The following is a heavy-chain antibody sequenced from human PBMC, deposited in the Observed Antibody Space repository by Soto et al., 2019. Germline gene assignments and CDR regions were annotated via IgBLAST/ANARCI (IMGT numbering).Heavy chain of an antibody. CDR2: IYPGDSDT. CDR1: GYSFTSYW. Sequence: PGESLKISCKGSGYSFTSYWIGWVRQMPGKGLEWMGTIYPGDSDTRYSPSFQGQVTISADKSISTAYLQWSSLKASDTAMYYCARNLRDDYSNYDGFRYYYYGMDVWGQGTTVTVSS. V-gene: IGHV5-51*01. J-gene: IGHJ6*02. CDR3: ARNLRDDYSNYDGFRYYYYGMDV. D-gene: IGHD4-4*01.